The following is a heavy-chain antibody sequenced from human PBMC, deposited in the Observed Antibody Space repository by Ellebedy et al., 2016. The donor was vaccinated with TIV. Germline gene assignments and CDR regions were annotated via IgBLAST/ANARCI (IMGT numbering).Heavy chain of an antibody. V-gene: IGHV3-13*05. Sequence: PGGSLRLSCAASGFSLTGSALHWVRRRRGKGLEWAAASGAAGDPYYPDSVRGRFTISRESAKNSFYLQMNSLTAGDTAVYYCARGGPGGDNWFFGLWGRGTQVTVSS. D-gene: IGHD3-10*01. CDR3: ARGGPGGDNWFFGL. J-gene: IGHJ2*01. CDR1: GFSLTGSA. CDR2: SGAAGDP.